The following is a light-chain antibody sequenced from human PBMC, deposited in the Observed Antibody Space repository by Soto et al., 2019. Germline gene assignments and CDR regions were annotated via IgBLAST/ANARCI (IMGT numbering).Light chain of an antibody. CDR1: QSVSTA. Sequence: EVVLTQSPVTLSLSPGDRAALSCRASQSVSTAVAWYQQKPGQAPRLLIYDASDRATGVPARFSGSGSGTDFFLTISSVEPEDFAVYFCHQRMKRPPTFGQGTKLDI. V-gene: IGKV3-11*01. CDR3: HQRMKRPPT. CDR2: DAS. J-gene: IGKJ2*01.